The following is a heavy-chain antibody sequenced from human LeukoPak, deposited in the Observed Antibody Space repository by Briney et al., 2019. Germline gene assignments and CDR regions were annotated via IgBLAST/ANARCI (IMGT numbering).Heavy chain of an antibody. CDR2: IYPGDSDT. CDR3: ASQGASGPLDY. Sequence: GESLKISCKDSGYSFTRYWIAWVRQMPGKGLEWMGIIYPGDSDTKYSPSFQGHVIFSADKSISTAYLEWSSLKASDTAMYYCASQGASGPLDYWGQGTVVTVSS. CDR1: GYSFTRYW. V-gene: IGHV5-51*01. J-gene: IGHJ4*02.